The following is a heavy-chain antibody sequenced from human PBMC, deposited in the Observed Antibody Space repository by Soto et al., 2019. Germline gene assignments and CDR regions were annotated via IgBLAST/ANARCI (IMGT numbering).Heavy chain of an antibody. D-gene: IGHD1-26*01. V-gene: IGHV2-5*02. CDR3: ALRSLYSATYWDGGYFDY. CDR1: GFSLSTSGVG. J-gene: IGHJ4*02. Sequence: QITLKESGPTRVKTTQTLTLTCTFSGFSLSTSGVGVGWIRQPPGKALEWLVLIYWDDDRRYSPSLKNRLTITKVTSKNQLVLTLTNVDPVDTATYYCALRSLYSATYWDGGYFDYWNQGTLVTVSS. CDR2: IYWDDDR.